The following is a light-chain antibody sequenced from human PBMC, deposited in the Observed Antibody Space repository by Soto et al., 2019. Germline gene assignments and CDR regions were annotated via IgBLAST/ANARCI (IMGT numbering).Light chain of an antibody. CDR2: DAS. Sequence: DIQMTQSPSTLSASVGDRVTITCRASQSISTWLAWYQQKPGKAPKLLIYDASSLESGVPSRFGGGGSWTEFTRTISSLQPDDFAIYYCQQYINYKWTFGQGTKVEIK. V-gene: IGKV1-5*01. J-gene: IGKJ1*01. CDR3: QQYINYKWT. CDR1: QSISTW.